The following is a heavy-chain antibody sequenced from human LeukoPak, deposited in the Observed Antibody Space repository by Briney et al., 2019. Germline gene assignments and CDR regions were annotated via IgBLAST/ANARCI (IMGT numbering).Heavy chain of an antibody. Sequence: SETLSLTCTVSGGSISSSSYYWGWIRQPAGKGLEWIGRVYTTGSTNYNPSLKSRVTISVDTSKNQFSLKVSSVTAADTAVYYCARASYGSGNYYEDYFYYMDVWGKGTTVTISS. CDR3: ARASYGSGNYYEDYFYYMDV. CDR2: VYTTGST. D-gene: IGHD3-10*01. V-gene: IGHV4-61*02. J-gene: IGHJ6*03. CDR1: GGSISSSSYY.